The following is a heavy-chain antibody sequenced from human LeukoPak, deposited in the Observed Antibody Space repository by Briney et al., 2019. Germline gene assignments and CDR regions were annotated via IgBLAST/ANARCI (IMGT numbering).Heavy chain of an antibody. Sequence: GGSLRLSCAASGFTFQDYDMHWVRQAPGMGLEWVAVISLDGSIEFYGDSVKGRFTISRDDSKNTVNLQMTGLRAEDTAVYFCAKATYGVDSYFDLWGRGTLVTVSS. D-gene: IGHD4-17*01. CDR3: AKATYGVDSYFDL. J-gene: IGHJ2*01. CDR1: GFTFQDYD. V-gene: IGHV3-30*18. CDR2: ISLDGSIE.